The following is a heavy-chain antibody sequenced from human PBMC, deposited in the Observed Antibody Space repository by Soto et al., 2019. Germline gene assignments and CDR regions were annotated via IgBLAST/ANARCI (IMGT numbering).Heavy chain of an antibody. CDR1: GYTFITYD. CDR3: ARRQDRSGHQSFDS. CDR2: MNPYNGKA. Sequence: GASVKVSCKASGYTFITYDIHGVRQATGQGLEWMGWMNPYNGKAGYAQKFQGRVTMTRHTSISTAYMEPSSLRSEDKAVYFCARRQDRSGHQSFDSSGQGTLVTVSS. J-gene: IGHJ4*02. V-gene: IGHV1-8*01.